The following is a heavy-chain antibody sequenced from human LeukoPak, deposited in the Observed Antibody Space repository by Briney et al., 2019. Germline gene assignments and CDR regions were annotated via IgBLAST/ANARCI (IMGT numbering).Heavy chain of an antibody. D-gene: IGHD3-9*01. V-gene: IGHV3-30*02. CDR3: AKALYDILTGYYKNTLDY. CDR2: IQYDGSNK. Sequence: PGGSLRLSCAASGFTFSSYGMHWVRQAPGKGLEWVAFIQYDGSNKYYADSVKGRFTISRDNSKNTLYLQMNSLRAEDTAVYYCAKALYDILTGYYKNTLDYWGQGTLVTVSS. J-gene: IGHJ4*02. CDR1: GFTFSSYG.